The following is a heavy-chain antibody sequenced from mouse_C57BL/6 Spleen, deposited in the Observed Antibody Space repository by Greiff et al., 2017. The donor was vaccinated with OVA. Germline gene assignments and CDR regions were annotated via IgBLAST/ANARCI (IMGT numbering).Heavy chain of an antibody. CDR1: GFSLTSYG. CDR3: ASYGYDWYFDV. CDR2: IWSGGST. D-gene: IGHD2-2*01. J-gene: IGHJ1*03. Sequence: QVQLKESGPGLVQPSQSLSITCTVSGFSLTSYGVHWVRQSPGKGLEWLGVIWSGGSTDYNAAFISKLSISKDNSKSQVFLKMNRLQADYTAIYYCASYGYDWYFDVWGTGTTVTVSS. V-gene: IGHV2-2*01.